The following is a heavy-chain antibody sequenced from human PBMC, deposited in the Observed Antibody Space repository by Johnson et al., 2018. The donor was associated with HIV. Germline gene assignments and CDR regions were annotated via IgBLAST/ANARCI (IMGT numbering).Heavy chain of an antibody. V-gene: IGHV3-49*03. Sequence: VQLVESGGGLVQPGRSLRLSCTASGFTFGDYAMSWFRQAPGKGLEWVGFIRSKAYGGTTEYAAYVKGRFTISRDDSKSIAYLQMNSLKTEDTAVYYCARTAMTPVTSSPDAFDIWGQGTKVTVSS. CDR2: IRSKAYGGTT. J-gene: IGHJ3*02. D-gene: IGHD4-17*01. CDR1: GFTFGDYA. CDR3: ARTAMTPVTSSPDAFDI.